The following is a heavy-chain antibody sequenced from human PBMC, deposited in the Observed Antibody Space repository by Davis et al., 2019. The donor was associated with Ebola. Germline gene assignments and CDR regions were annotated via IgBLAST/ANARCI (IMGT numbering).Heavy chain of an antibody. CDR3: ARDETEDSGYDLYYYYGMDV. J-gene: IGHJ6*02. V-gene: IGHV3-21*01. CDR2: ISSSSSYI. CDR1: GFTFSSYS. Sequence: GESLKISCAASGFTFSSYSMNWVRQAPGKGLEWVSSISSSSSYIYYADSVKGRFTISRDNAKNSLYLQMNSLRAEDTAVYYCARDETEDSGYDLYYYYGMDVWGQGTTVTVSS. D-gene: IGHD5-12*01.